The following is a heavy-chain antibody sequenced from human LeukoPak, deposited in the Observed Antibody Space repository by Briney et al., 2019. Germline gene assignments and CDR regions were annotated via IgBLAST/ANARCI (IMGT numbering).Heavy chain of an antibody. D-gene: IGHD4-23*01. CDR3: AKDPSTVGDGYYYYYMDV. V-gene: IGHV3-23*01. Sequence: GGSLRLSCAASGFTFSSYAMSWVRQAPGKGLEWVSAISGSGGSTYYADSVKGRFTISRDNSKNTLYLQMNSLRAEDTAVYYCAKDPSTVGDGYYYYYMDVWGKGTTVTVSS. CDR2: ISGSGGST. CDR1: GFTFSSYA. J-gene: IGHJ6*03.